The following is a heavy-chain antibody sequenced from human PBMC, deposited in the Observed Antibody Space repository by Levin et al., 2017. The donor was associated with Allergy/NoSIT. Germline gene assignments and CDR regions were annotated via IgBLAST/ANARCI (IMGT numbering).Heavy chain of an antibody. J-gene: IGHJ4*02. CDR2: TNPINGVT. D-gene: IGHD2-21*01. CDR3: ARGNLLETHAWHRAAADY. CDR1: GYTFTTYD. V-gene: IGHV1-8*01. Sequence: ASVKVSCKASGYTFTTYDINWVRQGAGQGLEWMGWTNPINGVTGYAQKFQGRVTMTRDTSISTAYMELSSLRSEDTAVYYCARGNLLETHAWHRAAADYLGQGTLVTVSS.